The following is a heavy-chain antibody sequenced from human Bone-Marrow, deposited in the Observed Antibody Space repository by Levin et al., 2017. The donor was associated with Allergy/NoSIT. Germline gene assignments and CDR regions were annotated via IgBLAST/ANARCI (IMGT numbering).Heavy chain of an antibody. CDR1: GDSISSGGYH. Sequence: PSETLSLTCTVSGDSISSGGYHWHWIRQHPAKGLEWLGYIYYTGSTYYRPSLRNRVTISLDRSENQFSLNLTSVTAADTAVYFCARGVGTVIFGVVASNWFDSWGPGTLVTVSS. D-gene: IGHD3-3*01. CDR2: IYYTGST. V-gene: IGHV4-31*03. J-gene: IGHJ5*01. CDR3: ARGVGTVIFGVVASNWFDS.